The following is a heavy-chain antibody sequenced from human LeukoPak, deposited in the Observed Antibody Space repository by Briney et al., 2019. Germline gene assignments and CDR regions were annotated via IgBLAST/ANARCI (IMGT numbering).Heavy chain of an antibody. D-gene: IGHD2-21*02. CDR1: GASITSRSYF. CDR2: IYYSGST. V-gene: IGHV4-39*01. CDR3: ARVTKPLVVVTA. Sequence: SETLSLTCTVSGASITSRSYFWGWIRQPPGKGLEWIGTIYYSGSTYYSPSLKSRVSISVDTPKNQFSLRLSSVTAADAAVYYCARVTKPLVVVTAWGQGTLVTVSS. J-gene: IGHJ5*02.